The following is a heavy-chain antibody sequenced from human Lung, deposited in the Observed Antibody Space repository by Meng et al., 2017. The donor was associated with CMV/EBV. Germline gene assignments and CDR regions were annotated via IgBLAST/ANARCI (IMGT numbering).Heavy chain of an antibody. CDR1: GYTFTYYY. CDR2: INPNSGGT. V-gene: IGHV1-2*02. J-gene: IGHJ5*02. CDR3: ASGGYCSSTSCYRGWLDP. D-gene: IGHD2-2*02. Sequence: ASXXVSXKASGYTFTYYYMHWVRQAPGQGLEWMGWINPNSGGTNYAQKFQGRVTITRDTSISTAYMELSRLRSDDTAVYYCASGGYCSSTSCYRGWLDPWXQGTXVTVSS.